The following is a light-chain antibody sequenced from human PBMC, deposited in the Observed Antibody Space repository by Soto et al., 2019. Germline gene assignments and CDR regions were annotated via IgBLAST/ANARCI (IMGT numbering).Light chain of an antibody. CDR3: LQDYDYPRT. CDR1: QGIRSD. Sequence: ATQMTQSPSSLSASVGDRATIACRASQGIRSDLGWYQQKAGEAPKLLIYAASTLQSGVPPRFSGSGSGTDFTLTISSLQPEDFATYYCLQDYDYPRTFGQGTKVEMK. CDR2: AAS. V-gene: IGKV1-6*01. J-gene: IGKJ1*01.